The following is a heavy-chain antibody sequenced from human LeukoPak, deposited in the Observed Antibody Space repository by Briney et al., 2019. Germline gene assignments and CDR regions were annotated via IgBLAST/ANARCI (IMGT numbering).Heavy chain of an antibody. CDR3: ATFDWMRGAFDI. D-gene: IGHD3-9*01. CDR2: INHSGST. Sequence: SETLSLTCAVYGGSFSGYYWSWIRQPPGKGLEWIGEINHSGSTNYNPSLKSRVTISVDTSKNQFSLKLSSVTAADTAVYYCATFDWMRGAFDIWGQGTMVTVSS. V-gene: IGHV4-34*01. J-gene: IGHJ3*02. CDR1: GGSFSGYY.